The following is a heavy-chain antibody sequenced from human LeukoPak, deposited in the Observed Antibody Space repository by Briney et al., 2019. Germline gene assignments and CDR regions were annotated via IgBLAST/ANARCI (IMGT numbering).Heavy chain of an antibody. Sequence: SETLSLTCTVSGGSISSYYWSWIRQPPGKGLEWIGYIYYSGSTNYNPSLKSRVTISVDTSKNQFSLKLSSVTAADTAVYYCARGASMVRGVIFDYWGQGTLVTVSS. V-gene: IGHV4-59*01. CDR3: ARGASMVRGVIFDY. CDR2: IYYSGST. J-gene: IGHJ4*02. D-gene: IGHD3-10*01. CDR1: GGSISSYY.